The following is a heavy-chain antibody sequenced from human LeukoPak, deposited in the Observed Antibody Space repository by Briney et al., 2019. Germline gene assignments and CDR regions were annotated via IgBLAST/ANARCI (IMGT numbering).Heavy chain of an antibody. V-gene: IGHV3-7*01. D-gene: IGHD3-3*01. Sequence: GGSLRLPCGASGYPFSSYWMSWVRQSPGGGREWVANIKQEGSEKYCGDCVKGRFTISRDNAKNSMYLQMNSLRAEDTAVYYCARDERVLEWLGFDYWGQGTLVTVSS. CDR2: IKQEGSEK. CDR3: ARDERVLEWLGFDY. J-gene: IGHJ4*02. CDR1: GYPFSSYW.